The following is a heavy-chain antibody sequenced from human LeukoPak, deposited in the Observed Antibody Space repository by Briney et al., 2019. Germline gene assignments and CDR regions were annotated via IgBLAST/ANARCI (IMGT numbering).Heavy chain of an antibody. CDR1: GGSFSGYY. V-gene: IGHV4-34*01. D-gene: IGHD1-1*01. CDR2: INHSGST. Sequence: SETLSLTCAVYGGSFSGYYWSWIRQPPGKGLEWIGEINHSGSTNYNPSLKSRVTITVDTSKNQFSLKLSSVTAADTAVYYCARGTGTGSWFDPWGQGTLVTVSS. J-gene: IGHJ5*02. CDR3: ARGTGTGSWFDP.